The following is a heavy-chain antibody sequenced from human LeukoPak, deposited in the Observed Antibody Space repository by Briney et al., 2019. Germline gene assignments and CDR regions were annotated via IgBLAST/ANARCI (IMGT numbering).Heavy chain of an antibody. CDR1: GYSISSGYY. Sequence: KPSETLSLTCTVSGYSISSGYYWGWIRQPPGKGLEWIGSIYHSGSTYYNPSLKSRVTISVDTSKNQFSLKLSSVTAADTAVYYCAKEVVSYCSSTSCYSDAFDIWGQGTMVTVSS. CDR3: AKEVVSYCSSTSCYSDAFDI. D-gene: IGHD2-2*02. V-gene: IGHV4-38-2*02. J-gene: IGHJ3*02. CDR2: IYHSGST.